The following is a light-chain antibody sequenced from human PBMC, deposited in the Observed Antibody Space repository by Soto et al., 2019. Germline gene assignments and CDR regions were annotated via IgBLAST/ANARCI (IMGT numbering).Light chain of an antibody. Sequence: SYELTQPPSVSVSLGQMARITCSGEALPKKYAYWYQQKPGQFPVLVIYKDSERPSGIPERFSGSSSGTIVTLTISGVQAEDEADYYCLSADSRGTHVVFGGGTQLTVL. J-gene: IGLJ2*01. CDR1: ALPKKY. V-gene: IGLV3-16*01. CDR2: KDS. CDR3: LSADSRGTHVV.